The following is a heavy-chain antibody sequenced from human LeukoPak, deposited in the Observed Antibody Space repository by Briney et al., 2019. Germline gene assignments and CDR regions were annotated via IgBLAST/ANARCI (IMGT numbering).Heavy chain of an antibody. CDR1: GYTFTGYG. CDR2: IYSYNGNT. Sequence: ASVKVSCKASGYTFTGYGISWVRQAPGQGLEWMGWIYSYNGNTNYAQKFQGRVTMTTDTSTSTAYMELRSLRSDDTAVYYCARLKNYGDYGYWGQGTLVTVS. D-gene: IGHD4-17*01. CDR3: ARLKNYGDYGY. V-gene: IGHV1-18*01. J-gene: IGHJ4*02.